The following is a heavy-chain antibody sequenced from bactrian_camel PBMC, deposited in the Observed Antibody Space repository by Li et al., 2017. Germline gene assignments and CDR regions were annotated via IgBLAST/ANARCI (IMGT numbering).Heavy chain of an antibody. CDR1: GYSHRPAR. Sequence: HVQLVESGGGSVQAGGSLRLSCIVSGYSHRPARVGWYRQIEGKDREGVAYIGVDEIPTYTDSVQGRFTISEDNAGHTLYLQMNSLKPEDTAMYYCAAKGPYCYTKLSVRDFTYWGQGTQVTVS. CDR2: IGVDEIP. V-gene: IGHV3S55*01. D-gene: IGHD2*01. J-gene: IGHJ6*01. CDR3: AAKGPYCYTKLSVRDFTY.